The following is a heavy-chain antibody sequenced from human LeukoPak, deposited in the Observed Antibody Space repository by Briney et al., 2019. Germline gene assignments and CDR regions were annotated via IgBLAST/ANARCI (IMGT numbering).Heavy chain of an antibody. D-gene: IGHD3-10*01. CDR1: GGTFSSYA. V-gene: IGHV1-69*13. CDR2: IIPIFGTA. Sequence: SVKVTCKASGGTFSSYAVSWVRQAPGQGLEWMGGIIPIFGTANYAQKFQGRVTITADESTSTAYMELSSLRSEDTAVYYCASDHDLWGSGTHGDYWGQGTLVTVSS. CDR3: ASDHDLWGSGTHGDY. J-gene: IGHJ4*02.